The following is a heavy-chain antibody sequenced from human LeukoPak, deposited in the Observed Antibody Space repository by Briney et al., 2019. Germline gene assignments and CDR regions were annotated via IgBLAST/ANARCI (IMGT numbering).Heavy chain of an antibody. CDR2: ISSSSSYI. CDR3: ARTPEECSGGSCYPYYYYYYMDV. D-gene: IGHD2-15*01. J-gene: IGHJ6*03. CDR1: GFTFSSYS. Sequence: PGGSLRLSCAASGFTFSSYSMNWVRQAPGKGLEWVSSISSSSSYIYYADSVKGRFTISRDNAKNSLYLQMNSLRAEDTAVYYCARTPEECSGGSCYPYYYYYYMDVWGKGTTVTVSS. V-gene: IGHV3-21*01.